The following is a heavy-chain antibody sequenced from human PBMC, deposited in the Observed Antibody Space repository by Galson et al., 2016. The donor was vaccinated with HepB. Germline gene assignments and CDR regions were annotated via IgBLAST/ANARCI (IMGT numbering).Heavy chain of an antibody. CDR2: ISKDGTEK. CDR1: GFSFSSYW. Sequence: SLRLSCAASGFSFSSYWMSWVRLAPGKGLDWVGQISKDGTEKYDLGSMEGRFSISRDNTKNHLYLQMSGLRAEDTAIYFCARDVNRGNFDSWGQGTLVTVFS. V-gene: IGHV3-7*03. CDR3: ARDVNRGNFDS. D-gene: IGHD1-1*01. J-gene: IGHJ4*02.